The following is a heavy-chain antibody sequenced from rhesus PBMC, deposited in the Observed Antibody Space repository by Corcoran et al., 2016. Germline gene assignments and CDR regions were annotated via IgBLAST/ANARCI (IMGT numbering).Heavy chain of an antibody. D-gene: IGHD3-28*01. V-gene: IGHV4-80*01. Sequence: QVQLQESGPGLVKPSATLSLTCAVSGGSFSRYWWSWIRPPPVRGLAWIVEINGNSGSTNYNPSLKSRVTISKDASKNQFSLKLSSVTAADTAVYYCASLYYYDSGYYPNRLDYWGQGVLVTVSS. CDR2: INGNSGST. CDR3: ASLYYYDSGYYPNRLDY. J-gene: IGHJ4*01. CDR1: GGSFSRYW.